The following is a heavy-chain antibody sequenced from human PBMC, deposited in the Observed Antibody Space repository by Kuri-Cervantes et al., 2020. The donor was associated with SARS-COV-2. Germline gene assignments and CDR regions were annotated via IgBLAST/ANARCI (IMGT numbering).Heavy chain of an antibody. D-gene: IGHD2/OR15-2a*01. V-gene: IGHV3-7*02. J-gene: IGHJ4*02. Sequence: ETLSLTCAASGFTFSSYWMSWVRQAPGKGLEWVANIKQDGSEKYYVDSVKGRFTISRDNAKNSLYLQMNSLRAEDTAVYYCVKDSRVYYFDYWGQGTLVTDSS. CDR2: IKQDGSEK. CDR3: VKDSRVYYFDY. CDR1: GFTFSSYW.